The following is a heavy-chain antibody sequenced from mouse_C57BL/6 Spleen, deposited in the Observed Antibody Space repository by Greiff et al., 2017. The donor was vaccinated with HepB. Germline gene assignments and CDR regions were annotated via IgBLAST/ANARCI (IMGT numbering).Heavy chain of an antibody. CDR1: GYSFIDYN. Sequence: LVESGPELVKPGASVKISCKASGYSFIDYNMNWVKQSNGKSLEWIGVINPNYGTTSYNQKFKGNATLTVDQSSSTAYMQLNSLTSEDSAVYYCARGGYDGYTRYFDYWGQGTTLTVSS. CDR2: INPNYGTT. J-gene: IGHJ2*01. D-gene: IGHD2-3*01. CDR3: ARGGYDGYTRYFDY. V-gene: IGHV1-39*01.